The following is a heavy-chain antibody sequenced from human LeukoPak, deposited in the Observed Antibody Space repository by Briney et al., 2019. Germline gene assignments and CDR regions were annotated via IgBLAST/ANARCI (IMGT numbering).Heavy chain of an antibody. CDR2: ISYDGSNK. CDR1: GFTFSGYP. V-gene: IGHV3-30*14. D-gene: IGHD2-15*01. Sequence: GGSLRLSCAASGFTFSGYPIHWVRQAPGKGLEWVAVISYDGSNKYYADSVKGRFTISRDNSKNTLYLQMNSLRAEDTAVYYCARVVADYLFFDYWGQGTLVTVSS. J-gene: IGHJ4*02. CDR3: ARVVADYLFFDY.